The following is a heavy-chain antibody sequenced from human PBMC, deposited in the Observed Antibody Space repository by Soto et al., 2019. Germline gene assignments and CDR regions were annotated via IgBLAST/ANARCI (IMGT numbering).Heavy chain of an antibody. Sequence: QVQLQQWGAGLLKPSETLSLTCAVYGGSFSGYYWSWIRQPPGKGLEWIGEINHSGSTNYNPSLKSRVTISVDTSKNQFFLKLSSVTSADTAVYYCARDHSSSSVEAFDIWGQGTMVTVSS. D-gene: IGHD6-6*01. CDR2: INHSGST. J-gene: IGHJ3*02. CDR1: GGSFSGYY. CDR3: ARDHSSSSVEAFDI. V-gene: IGHV4-34*01.